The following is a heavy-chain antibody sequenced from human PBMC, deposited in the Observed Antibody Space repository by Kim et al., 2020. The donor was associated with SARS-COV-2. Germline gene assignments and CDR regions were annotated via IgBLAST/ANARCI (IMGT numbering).Heavy chain of an antibody. J-gene: IGHJ6*01. Sequence: SETLSLTCAVYGGSFSGYYWSWIRQPPGKGLEWIGEINHSGSTNYNPSLKSRVTISVDTSKNQFSLKLRSVTAADTAVYYCARGSPEWERGGGGAYSYG. CDR2: INHSGST. CDR3: ARGSPEWERGGGGAYSYG. V-gene: IGHV4-34*01. D-gene: IGHD1-26*01. CDR1: GGSFSGYY.